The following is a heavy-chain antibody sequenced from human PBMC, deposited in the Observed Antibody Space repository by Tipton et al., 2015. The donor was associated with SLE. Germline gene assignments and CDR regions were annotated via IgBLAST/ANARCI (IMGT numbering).Heavy chain of an antibody. J-gene: IGHJ4*02. CDR2: IYTSGST. V-gene: IGHV4-61*09. Sequence: TLSLTCTVSGGSISSGSYCWSWIRQPAGKALEWIGYIYTSGSTNYNPSLKSRVTISVDTSKNQFSLKLSSVTAADTAVYYCAASYYDSSGYYYSFDYWGQGTLVTVSS. CDR3: AASYYDSSGYYYSFDY. D-gene: IGHD3-22*01. CDR1: GGSISSGSYC.